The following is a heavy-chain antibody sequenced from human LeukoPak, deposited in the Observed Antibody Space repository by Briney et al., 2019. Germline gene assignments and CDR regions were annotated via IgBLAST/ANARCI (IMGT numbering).Heavy chain of an antibody. J-gene: IGHJ4*02. Sequence: SETLSLTCTVSGGSISSYYWSWIRQPPGKGLEWIGYIYYGGSTNYNPSLKSRVTISVDTSKNQFSLKLSSVTAADTAVYYCARGGIAVAVSFDYWGQGTLVTVSS. D-gene: IGHD6-19*01. CDR3: ARGGIAVAVSFDY. CDR1: GGSISSYY. CDR2: IYYGGST. V-gene: IGHV4-59*01.